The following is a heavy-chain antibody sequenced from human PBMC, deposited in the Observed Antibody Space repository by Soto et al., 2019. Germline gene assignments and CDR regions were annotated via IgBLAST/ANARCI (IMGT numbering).Heavy chain of an antibody. CDR2: IYHSGST. J-gene: IGHJ4*02. CDR1: GGSISSDGYS. CDR3: ARSQTTVTSYDH. Sequence: QLQLQESGSGLVKASQTLSLTCAVSGGSISSDGYSWSWIRQPPGTGLEWIGYIYHSGSTYYNPSLKSRVTISVDRSKNQFSLKLSSVTAADTAVYYCARSQTTVTSYDHWGQGTLVTVSS. V-gene: IGHV4-30-2*01. D-gene: IGHD4-17*01.